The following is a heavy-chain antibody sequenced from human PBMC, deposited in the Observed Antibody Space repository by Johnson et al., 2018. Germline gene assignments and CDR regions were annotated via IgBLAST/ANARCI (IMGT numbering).Heavy chain of an antibody. J-gene: IGHJ6*03. Sequence: QVQLVQSGGGVVQPGRSLRLSCAASGFTFSSYGMHWVRQAPGKGLEWVAVISSDGSNKYYADSVKGRFTISRDNSKNTLYLQMNSLRAEDTAVYYCAKEERYYYYMDVWGKGTTVTVSS. CDR1: GFTFSSYG. CDR3: AKEERYYYYMDV. CDR2: ISSDGSNK. V-gene: IGHV3-30*18.